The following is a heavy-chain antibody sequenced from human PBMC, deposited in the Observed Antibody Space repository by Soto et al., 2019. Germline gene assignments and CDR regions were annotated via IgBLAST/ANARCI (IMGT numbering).Heavy chain of an antibody. CDR1: GDRGGRSVA. CDR3: AMGSYRSISWELESHYYHALRV. J-gene: IGHJ6*02. CDR2: VIPTFDYK. Sequence: QVQLVQSGAEVKKPGSSLKVSCRTSGDRGGRSVAISWVRHAPGHGLEWMGAVIPTFDYKVYAKRFQDRLTIDPHHSTATVSMEMSRRKSEDTAVYYCAMGSYRSISWELESHYYHALRVLGQGTTVTVSS. V-gene: IGHV1-69*01. D-gene: IGHD6-13*01.